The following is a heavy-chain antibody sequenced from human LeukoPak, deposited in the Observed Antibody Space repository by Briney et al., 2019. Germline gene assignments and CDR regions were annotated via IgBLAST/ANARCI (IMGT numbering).Heavy chain of an antibody. CDR1: GFTFSSYS. CDR3: ARTANIVVVVAATRYYYYGMDV. CDR2: ISSSSSTI. V-gene: IGHV3-48*01. D-gene: IGHD2-15*01. Sequence: PGGSLRLSCAAPGFTFSSYSMNWVRQAPGKGLEWVSYISSSSSTIYYADSVKGRFTISRDNAKNSLYLQMNSLRAEDTAVYYCARTANIVVVVAATRYYYYGMDVWGQGTTVTVSS. J-gene: IGHJ6*02.